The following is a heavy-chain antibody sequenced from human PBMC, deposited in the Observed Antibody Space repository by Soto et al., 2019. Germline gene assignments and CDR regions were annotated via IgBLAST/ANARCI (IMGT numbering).Heavy chain of an antibody. J-gene: IGHJ5*02. CDR2: IYYSGST. CDR3: VRGNSGSYVRLLWFDP. D-gene: IGHD1-26*01. V-gene: IGHV4-30-4*01. CDR1: GGSISSGNNY. Sequence: QVQLQESGPGLVKPSQTLSLTCAVSGGSISSGNNYWTWIRQPPGKGLEWIGYIYYSGSTSHNPSLKSRVAISVDTSKNQFSLKLSSVTAADTAVYYCVRGNSGSYVRLLWFDPWGQGTLVTVSS.